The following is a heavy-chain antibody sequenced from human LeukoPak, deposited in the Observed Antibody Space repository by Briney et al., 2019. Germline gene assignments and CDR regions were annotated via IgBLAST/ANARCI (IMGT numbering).Heavy chain of an antibody. CDR2: ISGIGGST. Sequence: GGSLRLSCAASGFTFSKYAMSWVRQAPGKGLEWVSVISGIGGSTYYADSVKGRFTISRDNSKNTLYVQMNSLRSEDTAVYYCAKGCWEIWSNKEAFDFGCRGTMVIVSS. V-gene: IGHV3-23*01. J-gene: IGHJ3*01. D-gene: IGHD3-16*01. CDR1: GFTFSKYA. CDR3: AKGCWEIWSNKEAFDF.